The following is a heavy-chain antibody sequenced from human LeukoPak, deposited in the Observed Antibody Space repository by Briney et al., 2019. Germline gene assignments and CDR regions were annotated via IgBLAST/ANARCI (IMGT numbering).Heavy chain of an antibody. V-gene: IGHV4-39*01. Sequence: SETLSLTCTVSGGSISSNTYYWGWIRRPPGKGLEWIGNIHYSGSTYYNPSLKSRVTISVDTSKNQFSPNLSSLTAADTAVYYCATSDTVSTYNWFDPWGQGTLVTVSS. CDR1: GGSISSNTYY. CDR3: ATSDTVSTYNWFDP. D-gene: IGHD5/OR15-5a*01. CDR2: IHYSGST. J-gene: IGHJ5*02.